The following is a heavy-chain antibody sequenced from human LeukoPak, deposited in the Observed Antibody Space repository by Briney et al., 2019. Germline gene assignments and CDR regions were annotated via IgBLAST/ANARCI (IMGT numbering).Heavy chain of an antibody. D-gene: IGHD4-17*01. Sequence: SETLSLTCTVSGGSISGYYWSWVRQPAGKGLEWIGRIYSSGSANYNPSLKSRVTMSVDTSNNQFSLKLTSVSAADTAVYYCAREYGDLDYWGQGTLVTASS. CDR2: IYSSGSA. J-gene: IGHJ4*02. V-gene: IGHV4-4*07. CDR1: GGSISGYY. CDR3: AREYGDLDY.